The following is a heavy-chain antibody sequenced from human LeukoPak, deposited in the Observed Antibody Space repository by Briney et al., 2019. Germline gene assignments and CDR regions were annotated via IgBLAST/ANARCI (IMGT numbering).Heavy chain of an antibody. V-gene: IGHV3-66*01. CDR2: IYSGGST. J-gene: IGHJ3*02. CDR3: AIDRCSGGSCYSKRFAFDI. D-gene: IGHD2-15*01. CDR1: GFTVSSNY. Sequence: GGSLRLSCAASGFTVSSNYMSWVRQAPGKGLEWVSVIYSGGSTYYADSVKGRFTISRDNSKNTLYLQMNSLRAEDTAVYYCAIDRCSGGSCYSKRFAFDIWGQGTMVTVSS.